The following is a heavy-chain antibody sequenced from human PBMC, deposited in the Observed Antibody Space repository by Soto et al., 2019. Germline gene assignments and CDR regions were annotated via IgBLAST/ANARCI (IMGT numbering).Heavy chain of an antibody. V-gene: IGHV3-33*01. Sequence: GGSLRLSCAASGFVFSDYVIHWVRQAPGWGLDWVAGIWYHGRDIFYTDSVKGRFTISRDNSKNMLYLQMNSLRAEDTAVYYCARDQGGQSGNFIFDNWGQGTLVTVSS. J-gene: IGHJ4*02. CDR2: IWYHGRDI. CDR3: ARDQGGQSGNFIFDN. D-gene: IGHD1-26*01. CDR1: GFVFSDYV.